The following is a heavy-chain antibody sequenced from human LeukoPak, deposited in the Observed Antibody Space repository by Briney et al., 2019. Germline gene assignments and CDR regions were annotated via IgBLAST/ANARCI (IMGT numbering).Heavy chain of an antibody. CDR2: MNPNSGNT. V-gene: IGHV1-8*03. D-gene: IGHD3-3*01. CDR1: GYTFTSYD. J-gene: IGHJ6*03. CDR3: ARGPRFWSGYYTPSYYYYYMDV. Sequence: ASVKVSCKASGYTFTSYDINWVRQATGRGLEWMGWMNPNSGNTGCAQKFQGRVTITRNTSISTAYMELSSLRSEDTAVYYCARGPRFWSGYYTPSYYYYYMDVWGKGTTVTVSS.